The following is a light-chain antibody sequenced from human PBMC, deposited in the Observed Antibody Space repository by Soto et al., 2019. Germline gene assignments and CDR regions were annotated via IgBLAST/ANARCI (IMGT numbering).Light chain of an antibody. J-gene: IGKJ3*01. V-gene: IGKV3-20*01. CDR1: QSVCSSY. CDR3: QQYGSSFLFT. CDR2: GAS. Sequence: EIVLTQSPGTLSLSPGERATLSCRASQSVCSSYLAWYQQKPGQAPRLLIYGASSRATGIPDRFSGSGSGTDFTLTISRLEPEDFAVYYCQQYGSSFLFTFGPGTKVDIK.